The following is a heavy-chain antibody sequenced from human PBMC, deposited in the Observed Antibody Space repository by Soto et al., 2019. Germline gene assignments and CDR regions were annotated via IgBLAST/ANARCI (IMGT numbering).Heavy chain of an antibody. J-gene: IGHJ5*01. Sequence: SETLSLTCSVSGDSSSTVDYFWAWIRQPPGQALEYIGYIYKSTTTYYNPSFESRVAISLDTSKSQFSLNVTSVTAADTALYFCARGRYCLTGRCFPNWFDSWGQGTLVTVSS. CDR1: GDSSSTVDYF. D-gene: IGHD2-15*01. CDR2: IYKSTTT. V-gene: IGHV4-30-4*01. CDR3: ARGRYCLTGRCFPNWFDS.